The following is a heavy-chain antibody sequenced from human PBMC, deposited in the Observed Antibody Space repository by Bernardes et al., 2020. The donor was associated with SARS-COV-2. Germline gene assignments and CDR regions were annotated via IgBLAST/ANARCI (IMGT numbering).Heavy chain of an antibody. V-gene: IGHV4-39*01. J-gene: IGHJ4*02. Sequence: SETLSLTCTVSGGSISSSVYYWGWIRQPPGKGLEWMGSIEYSGSTYYNPSLKSRVTISVDTSKNQFSLNVSSVTAADTAVYYCARVDTVMVTYFAYWGQGTLATVSS. D-gene: IGHD5-18*01. CDR3: ARVDTVMVTYFAY. CDR1: GGSISSSVYY. CDR2: IEYSGST.